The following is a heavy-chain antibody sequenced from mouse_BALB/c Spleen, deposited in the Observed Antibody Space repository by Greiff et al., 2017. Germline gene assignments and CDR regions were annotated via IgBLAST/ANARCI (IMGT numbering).Heavy chain of an antibody. CDR1: GYSITSGYY. V-gene: IGHV3-6*02. CDR3: ARDGGNYGAY. J-gene: IGHJ3*01. Sequence: EVKLEESGPGLVKPSQSLSLTCSVTGYSITSGYYWNWIRQFPGNKLEWMGYISYDGSNNYNPSLKNRISITRDTSKNQFFLKLNSVTTEDTATYYCARDGGNYGAYWGQGTLVTVSA. D-gene: IGHD2-1*01. CDR2: ISYDGSN.